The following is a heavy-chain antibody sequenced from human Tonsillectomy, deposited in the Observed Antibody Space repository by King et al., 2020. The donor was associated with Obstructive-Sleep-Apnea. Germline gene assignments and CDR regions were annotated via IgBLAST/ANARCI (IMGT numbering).Heavy chain of an antibody. D-gene: IGHD4-17*01. CDR3: AREGGHDYGDPRGRAPIY. Sequence: QLQLQESGPGLVKPSETLSLTCTVSGGSISSSSYYWGWIRQPPGKGLEWIGSIYYSGSTYYHPSLKSRVTISVDTSKNQFSLKLSSVTAADTAVYYCAREGGHDYGDPRGRAPIYWGQGTLVTVSS. CDR1: GGSISSSSYY. J-gene: IGHJ4*02. CDR2: IYYSGST. V-gene: IGHV4-39*07.